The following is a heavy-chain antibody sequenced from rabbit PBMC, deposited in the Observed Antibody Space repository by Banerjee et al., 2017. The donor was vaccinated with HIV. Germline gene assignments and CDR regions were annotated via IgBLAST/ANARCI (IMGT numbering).Heavy chain of an antibody. CDR3: ARYDATRAYSL. CDR2: INTSSGNT. V-gene: IGHV1S40*01. Sequence: QALEESGGDMVKPGASLTLTCKASGIDVSSYYYMCMVRQAPGKGLEWIACINTSSGNTVYASWAKGRFTISRTSSTMVTLQMTSLTAADTATYFCARYDATRAYSLWGPGTLVTVS. D-gene: IGHD6-1*01. J-gene: IGHJ4*01. CDR1: GIDVSSYYY.